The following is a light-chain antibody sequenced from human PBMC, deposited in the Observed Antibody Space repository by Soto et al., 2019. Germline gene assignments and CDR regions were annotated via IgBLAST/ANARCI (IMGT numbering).Light chain of an antibody. Sequence: QSVLTQPPSASGTPGQRVVITCSGSRSNIGSNSVNWYRQVPGTAPKLLIYINDQRPSGVPDRFAGSQSGTSVSLAISGLQPEDEADYYCASWDDRLKGYVFGTGTKLTVL. CDR1: RSNIGSNS. CDR3: ASWDDRLKGYV. CDR2: IND. J-gene: IGLJ1*01. V-gene: IGLV1-44*01.